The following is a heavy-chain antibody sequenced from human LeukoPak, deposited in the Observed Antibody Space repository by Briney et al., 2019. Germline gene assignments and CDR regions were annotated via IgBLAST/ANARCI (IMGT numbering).Heavy chain of an antibody. Sequence: SETLSLTCTVSGGSISSSMSSYYWSWIRQPPGKGLEWIGYIYYSGSTNYNPALTSRVTISVDTSKNQFSLKLNSVTAADTAVYYCARLKIVGSLDAFDIWGQGTMVTVSS. J-gene: IGHJ3*02. CDR1: GGSISSSMSSYY. CDR2: IYYSGST. D-gene: IGHD3-22*01. CDR3: ARLKIVGSLDAFDI. V-gene: IGHV4-61*01.